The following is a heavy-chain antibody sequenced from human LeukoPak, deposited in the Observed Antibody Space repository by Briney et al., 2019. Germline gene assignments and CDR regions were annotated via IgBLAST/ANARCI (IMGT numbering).Heavy chain of an antibody. V-gene: IGHV3-11*01. CDR3: ARGLGVVSYDYVWGSYRYSHWFDP. CDR2: ISSSGSTI. D-gene: IGHD3-16*02. J-gene: IGHJ5*02. CDR1: GFTFSDYY. Sequence: GGSLRLSCAASGFTFSDYYMSWIRQVPGKGLEWVSYISSSGSTIYYADSVKGRFTISRDNAKNSLYLQMNSLRAEDTAVYYCARGLGVVSYDYVWGSYRYSHWFDPWGREPWSPSPQ.